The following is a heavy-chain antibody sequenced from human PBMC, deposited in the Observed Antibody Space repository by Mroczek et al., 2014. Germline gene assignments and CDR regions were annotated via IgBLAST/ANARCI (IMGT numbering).Heavy chain of an antibody. CDR3: ARDPLVGYYYDSSGYQQMLDY. CDR1: VGPFMVTT. J-gene: IGHJ4*02. V-gene: IGHV4-34*01. CDR2: INHSGST. Sequence: QVQXQHGRRTVVARDPVLTCAVYVGPFMVTTGAGSASPQEGAGWIGEINHSGSTNXNPSLKSRVTISVDTSKNQXSLKLSSVTAADTAVYYCARDPLVGYYYDSSGYQQMLDYWGQGTLVTVSS. D-gene: IGHD3-22*01.